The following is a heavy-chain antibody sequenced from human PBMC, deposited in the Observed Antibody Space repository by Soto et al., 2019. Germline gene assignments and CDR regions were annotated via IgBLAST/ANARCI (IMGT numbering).Heavy chain of an antibody. Sequence: RLSCAASGFPFSSYAMSWVRPAPGEGRGWVSAISGSGGSTYYADSVKGRFTISRDNSKNTLYLQMNSLRAEDTAVYYCAKGSFTIFGVVIISSWFDPWGQGTPVTVSS. D-gene: IGHD3-3*01. J-gene: IGHJ5*02. CDR3: AKGSFTIFGVVIISSWFDP. CDR2: ISGSGGST. V-gene: IGHV3-23*01. CDR1: GFPFSSYA.